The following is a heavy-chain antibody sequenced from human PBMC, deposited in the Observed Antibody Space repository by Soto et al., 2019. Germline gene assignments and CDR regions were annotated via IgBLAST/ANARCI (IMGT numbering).Heavy chain of an antibody. CDR2: IVSSGGST. D-gene: IGHD4-17*01. V-gene: IGHV3-23*01. CDR3: AKFSPRYGDYPYVGMDV. Sequence: PGGSLRLSCAASGFTFSSYAMSWARQAPGKGLEWVSGIVSSGGSTYYADSVKGRFTISRDNSKNTLYLQMNSLRAEDTAVYYCAKFSPRYGDYPYVGMDVWGQGTTVTVS. J-gene: IGHJ6*02. CDR1: GFTFSSYA.